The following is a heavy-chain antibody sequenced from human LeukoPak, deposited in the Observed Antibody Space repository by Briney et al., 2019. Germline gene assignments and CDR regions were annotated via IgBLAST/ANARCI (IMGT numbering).Heavy chain of an antibody. CDR2: ISGSGDGT. Sequence: GGSLRLSCAASGFTFITYAMTWVRQAPGKGLEWVSEISGSGDGTYYADSVKGRFTISRDNSKNTLYLQMNSLRAEDTAVYYCVRGVGVSRFNYLDSWGQGTLVIVSS. V-gene: IGHV3-23*01. D-gene: IGHD6-13*01. CDR1: GFTFITYA. CDR3: VRGVGVSRFNYLDS. J-gene: IGHJ4*02.